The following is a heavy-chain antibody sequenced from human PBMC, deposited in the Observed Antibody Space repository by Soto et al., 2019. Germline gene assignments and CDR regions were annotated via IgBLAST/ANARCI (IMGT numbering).Heavy chain of an antibody. Sequence: GGSLRLSCAASGFTFSSYAMSWVRQAPGKGLEWVSAISGSGGSTYYADSVKGRFTISRDNSKNTLYLQMNSLRAEDTAVYYCAKPPDRDMITLITFGGTIAWPFDYWGQGTLVTVSS. J-gene: IGHJ4*02. CDR1: GFTFSSYA. CDR3: AKPPDRDMITLITFGGTIAWPFDY. CDR2: ISGSGGST. D-gene: IGHD3-16*01. V-gene: IGHV3-23*01.